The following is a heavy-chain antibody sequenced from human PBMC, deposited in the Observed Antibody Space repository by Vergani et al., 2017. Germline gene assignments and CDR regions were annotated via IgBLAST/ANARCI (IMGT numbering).Heavy chain of an antibody. CDR1: GGTFRNNA. J-gene: IGHJ4*02. Sequence: QVQLVQSGSEVKKPGSSVKVSCKASGGTFRNNAFAWVRQAPGQGLEWLGRIVPIFGAPKYAQKFQDRLIITADESSSTAYMELSRLTSEDTAVYFCARWRQNSVDRGAYLGHWGQGTLVTVSS. CDR2: IVPIFGAP. V-gene: IGHV1-69*15. CDR3: ARWRQNSVDRGAYLGH. D-gene: IGHD3-10*01.